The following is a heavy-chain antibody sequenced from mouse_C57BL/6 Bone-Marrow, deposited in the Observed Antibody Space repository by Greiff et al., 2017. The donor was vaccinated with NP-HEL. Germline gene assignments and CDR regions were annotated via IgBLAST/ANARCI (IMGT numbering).Heavy chain of an antibody. CDR2: IYPGSGST. D-gene: IGHD1-1*01. Sequence: QVQLQQPGAELVKPGASVKMSCKASGYTFTSYWITWVKQRPGQGLEWIGDIYPGSGSTNYNEKFKSKATLTVDTSSSTAYMQLSSLTSEYSAVYYCAIRGYYGSSGFAYWGPGTLVTVSA. CDR3: AIRGYYGSSGFAY. J-gene: IGHJ3*01. CDR1: GYTFTSYW. V-gene: IGHV1-55*01.